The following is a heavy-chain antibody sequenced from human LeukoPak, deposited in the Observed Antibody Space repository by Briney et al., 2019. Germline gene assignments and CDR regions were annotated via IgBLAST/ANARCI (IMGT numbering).Heavy chain of an antibody. CDR3: ARQSPYSGSNGFDP. CDR1: GYSFTKWW. D-gene: IGHD1-26*01. J-gene: IGHJ5*02. V-gene: IGHV5-51*01. CDR2: IYPADPDI. Sequence: GESLKISCKASGYSFTKWWIGWVRQMPGKGLEWMGIIYPADPDIRYSPSFQGQVTISADKSISTAYLQWHSLKASDTAIYYCARQSPYSGSNGFDPWGQGTLVTISS.